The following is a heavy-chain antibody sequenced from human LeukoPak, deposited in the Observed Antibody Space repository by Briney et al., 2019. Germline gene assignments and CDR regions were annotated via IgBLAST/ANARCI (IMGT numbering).Heavy chain of an antibody. CDR3: ATVVPAAMVYGWFDP. V-gene: IGHV1-24*01. Sequence: ASVKVSCKASGYTFTGYYMHWVRQAPGQGLEWMGGFDPEDGETIYAQKFQGRVTMTEDTSTDTAYMELSSLRSEDTAVYYCATVVPAAMVYGWFDPWGQGTLVTVSS. CDR2: FDPEDGET. D-gene: IGHD2-2*01. J-gene: IGHJ5*02. CDR1: GYTFTGYY.